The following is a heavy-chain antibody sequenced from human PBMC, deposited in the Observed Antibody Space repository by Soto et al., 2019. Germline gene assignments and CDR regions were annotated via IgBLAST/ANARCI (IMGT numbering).Heavy chain of an antibody. CDR1: GGTFSSYT. D-gene: IGHD3-16*01. Sequence: QVQLVQSGAEVQKPGSSVKVSCKASGGTFSSYTISWVRQAPGQGLEWMGRITPFYDISNYAQKFQGRVTITADKSTSVVYMDLSSLIFEDTAVYYCAGAPRGVSGSRDYWGQGTLVTFSS. CDR2: ITPFYDIS. V-gene: IGHV1-69*02. CDR3: AGAPRGVSGSRDY. J-gene: IGHJ4*02.